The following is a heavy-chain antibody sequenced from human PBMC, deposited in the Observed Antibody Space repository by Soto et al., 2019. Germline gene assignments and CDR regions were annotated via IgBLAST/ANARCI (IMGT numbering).Heavy chain of an antibody. CDR2: ISNRRSYI. Sequence: GGSLRLSCAASGFTFSDYSMNWVRQAPGKGLEWVSTISNRRSYIYHADSVKGRFTISRDNAKNSLYLQMNSLRVEDTAVYYCARDDAVAGPYGMDVWGQGTTVTVSS. CDR3: ARDDAVAGPYGMDV. J-gene: IGHJ6*02. CDR1: GFTFSDYS. D-gene: IGHD6-19*01. V-gene: IGHV3-21*01.